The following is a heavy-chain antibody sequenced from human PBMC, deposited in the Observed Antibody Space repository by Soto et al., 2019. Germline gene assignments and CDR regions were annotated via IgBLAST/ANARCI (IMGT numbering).Heavy chain of an antibody. V-gene: IGHV4-59*01. CDR3: ARGVYYDFWSGYYEPPYYFDY. J-gene: IGHJ4*02. Sequence: PSETLSLTCTVSGGSIISYYWSWIRQPPWKGPELIGYIYYSGSTNYNPSLKSRVTISVDTSKNQCSLKLSSVTAADTAVYYCARGVYYDFWSGYYEPPYYFDYWGQGTLVTVSS. D-gene: IGHD3-3*01. CDR2: IYYSGST. CDR1: GGSIISYY.